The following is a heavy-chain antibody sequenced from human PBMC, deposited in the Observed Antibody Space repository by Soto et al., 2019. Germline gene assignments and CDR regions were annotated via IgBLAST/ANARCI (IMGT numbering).Heavy chain of an antibody. CDR2: IKAYSGNT. CDR1: GYTFATST. Sequence: GPGAKKPGASVKVSCKASGYTFATSTISWLRQAPGQGPEWMGSIKAYSGNTNYAQKLQGRLTMTTDTSTSTAYMELRSLTTDDTAIYYCAISDYGDDDYWGQGSLVTVSS. CDR3: AISDYGDDDY. J-gene: IGHJ4*02. V-gene: IGHV1-18*01. D-gene: IGHD4-17*01.